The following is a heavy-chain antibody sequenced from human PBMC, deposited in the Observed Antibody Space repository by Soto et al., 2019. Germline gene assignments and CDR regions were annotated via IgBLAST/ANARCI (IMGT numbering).Heavy chain of an antibody. V-gene: IGHV4-38-2*01. CDR2: VYHSGRP. CDR1: GYSISSGHY. D-gene: IGHD2-2*01. CDR3: PSATPGYCSRTTCYPGWFDP. Sequence: SETLSLTCAVSGYSISSGHYWGWLRQPPGKGLEWIGGVYHSGRPYYNPSLQSRVTISVDTSKNQFSLKLSSVTAADTAVYYCPSATPGYCSRTTCYPGWFDPWGQGTLAPVAS. J-gene: IGHJ5*02.